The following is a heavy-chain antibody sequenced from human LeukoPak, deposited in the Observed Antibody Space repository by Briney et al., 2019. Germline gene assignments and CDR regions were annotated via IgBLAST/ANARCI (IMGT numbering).Heavy chain of an antibody. CDR3: ARQPDVAGITGMGWFDP. Sequence: SETLSLTCTVSGGSFSSHYWSWIRQPPGKGLEWIGYNNHSGRTNYNTSLKSRVIISVDTSKNQFSLKVNSVTAADTAMYYCARQPDVAGITGMGWFDPWGQGTLVTVSS. V-gene: IGHV4-59*11. J-gene: IGHJ5*02. CDR2: NNHSGRT. CDR1: GGSFSSHY. D-gene: IGHD1-7*01.